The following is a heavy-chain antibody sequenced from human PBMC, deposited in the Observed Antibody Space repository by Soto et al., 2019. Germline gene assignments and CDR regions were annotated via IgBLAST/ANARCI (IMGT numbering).Heavy chain of an antibody. CDR3: ARGPSRQLLVHNHPMDV. Sequence: QVQLVQSGTELKKTGASVKVSCKASGYTFRDYYIHWVRQAPGQGLEWMGWLNPNSAGTDYAQKFQGRVTMTRDTSISTAYMELSRLRSDDTAVYYCARGPSRQLLVHNHPMDVWGQGATVTVSS. V-gene: IGHV1-2*02. CDR2: LNPNSAGT. CDR1: GYTFRDYY. J-gene: IGHJ6*02. D-gene: IGHD6-13*01.